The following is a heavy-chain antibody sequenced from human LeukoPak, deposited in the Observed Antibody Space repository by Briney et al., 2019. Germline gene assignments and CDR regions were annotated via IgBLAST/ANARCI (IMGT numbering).Heavy chain of an antibody. J-gene: IGHJ4*02. CDR1: GGSFSGYY. CDR3: ARVPNWDFWSGYYFDY. Sequence: SETLSLTCAVYGGSFSGYYWSWIRQPPWKGLEWIGEINHSGSTNYNPSLKSRVTISVDTSKNQFSLKPSSVTAADTAVYYCARVPNWDFWSGYYFDYWGQGTLVTVSS. D-gene: IGHD3-3*01. CDR2: INHSGST. V-gene: IGHV4-34*01.